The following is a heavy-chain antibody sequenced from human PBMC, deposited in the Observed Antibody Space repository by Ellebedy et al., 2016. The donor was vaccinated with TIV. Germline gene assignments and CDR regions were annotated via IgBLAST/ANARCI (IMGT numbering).Heavy chain of an antibody. CDR1: GYTFTSYD. V-gene: IGHV1-69*13. D-gene: IGHD3-3*01. CDR2: IIPIFGTA. J-gene: IGHJ6*03. Sequence: SVKVSXKASGYTFTSYDINWVRQAPGQGLEWMGGIIPIFGTANYAQKFQGRVTITADESTSTAYMELSSLRSEDTAVYYCARAPPYDFWSGATGNYYMDVWGKGTTVTVSS. CDR3: ARAPPYDFWSGATGNYYMDV.